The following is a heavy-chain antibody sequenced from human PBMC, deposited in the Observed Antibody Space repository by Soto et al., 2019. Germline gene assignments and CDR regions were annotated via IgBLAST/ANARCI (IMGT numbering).Heavy chain of an antibody. CDR2: IYWDDDN. J-gene: IGHJ5*02. CDR3: ADSLRSTSSRFLEWPIFDP. Sequence: QITLKESGPTLVKPTQTLTLTCTFSGFSLSTDGVGVGWIRQPPGKALEWLALIYWDDDNRYSPSLKNRLTITRDTSKNEVVLTMTNMDPVDTATYYCADSLRSTSSRFLEWPIFDPWGQGTLVTVS. CDR1: GFSLSTDGVG. V-gene: IGHV2-5*02. D-gene: IGHD3-3*01.